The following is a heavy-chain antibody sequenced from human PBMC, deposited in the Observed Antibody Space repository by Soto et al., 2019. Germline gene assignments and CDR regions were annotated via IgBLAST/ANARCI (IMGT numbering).Heavy chain of an antibody. D-gene: IGHD6-19*01. CDR3: ARFPVAGTSGPPVY. CDR2: IYYSGST. V-gene: IGHV4-31*03. CDR1: GGSISSGGYY. J-gene: IGHJ4*02. Sequence: QVQLQESGPGLVKPSQTLSLTCTVSGGSISSGGYYWSWIRQHPGKGLEWIGYIYYSGSTYYNPSVKSRVTISVDTSKNQCSLKLSSVTAADTAVYYCARFPVAGTSGPPVYWGQGTLVTVSS.